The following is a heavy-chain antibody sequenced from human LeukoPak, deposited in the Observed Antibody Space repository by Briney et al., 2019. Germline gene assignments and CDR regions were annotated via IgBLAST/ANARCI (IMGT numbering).Heavy chain of an antibody. D-gene: IGHD3-9*01. Sequence: PVQPLDSPSVVSSSGSTIYYADSVKGRFTISRDNSKNTLYLQMNSLRAEDTAVYYCAKDGDILTGYYPKDWGQGTLVTVSS. CDR3: AKDGDILTGYYPKD. V-gene: IGHV3-23*01. CDR2: VSSSGSTI. J-gene: IGHJ4*02.